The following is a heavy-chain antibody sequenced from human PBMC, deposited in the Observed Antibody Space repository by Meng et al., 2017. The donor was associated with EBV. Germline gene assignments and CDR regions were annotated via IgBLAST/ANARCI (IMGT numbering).Heavy chain of an antibody. V-gene: IGHV2-5*02. Sequence: QTTLKECGPTLVKPTQTLTLTCTFSGFSLSTSGVGVGWIRQPPGKALEWLALIYWDDDKRYSPSLKSRLTITKDTSKNQVVLTMTNMDPVDTATYYCAHRRDEYSSSWYGWFDPWGQGTLVTVSS. CDR3: AHRRDEYSSSWYGWFDP. CDR2: IYWDDDK. D-gene: IGHD6-13*01. CDR1: GFSLSTSGVG. J-gene: IGHJ5*02.